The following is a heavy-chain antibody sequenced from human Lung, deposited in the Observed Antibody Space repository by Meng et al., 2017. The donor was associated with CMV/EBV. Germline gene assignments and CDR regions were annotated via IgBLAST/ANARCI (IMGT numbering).Heavy chain of an antibody. CDR3: ATDAVARGDY. D-gene: IGHD6-19*01. CDR2: IIPFLGVA. Sequence: SXXVSWKASRGRFGNYGISWARQAPGQGLEWMGGIIPFLGVASYAPKFKGRFTITTDKSTGTVYMDLSSLRSEDTAVYYCATDAVARGDYWGQGTMVTVSS. J-gene: IGHJ4*02. CDR1: RGRFGNYG. V-gene: IGHV1-69*10.